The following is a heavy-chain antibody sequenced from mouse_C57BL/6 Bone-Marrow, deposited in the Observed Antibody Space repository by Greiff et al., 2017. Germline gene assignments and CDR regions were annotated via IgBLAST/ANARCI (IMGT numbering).Heavy chain of an antibody. D-gene: IGHD1-1*01. V-gene: IGHV14-4*01. CDR3: TTSYYGSYFED. CDR2: IDPENGDT. J-gene: IGHJ2*01. CDR1: GFNIKDDY. Sequence: EVQLQQSGAELVRPGASVKLSCTASGFNIKDDYMHWVKQRPEQGLEWIGWIDPENGDTEYASKFQGKATITADTSSNTAYLQLSSLTSEDTAVYYCTTSYYGSYFEDWGEGTTLTVSS.